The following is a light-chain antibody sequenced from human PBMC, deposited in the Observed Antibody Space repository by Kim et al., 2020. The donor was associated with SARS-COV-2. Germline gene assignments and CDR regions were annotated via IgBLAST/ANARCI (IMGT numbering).Light chain of an antibody. Sequence: EIVMTQSPATLSVSPGERATLSCRASQSVSSNLAWYQQKPGQAPRLLIYGASTRATGIPARFSGSGSGTEFTLTISSLQSEEFAVYYCQQYNNWLAITFGQERRREIK. J-gene: IGKJ5*01. CDR3: QQYNNWLAIT. CDR1: QSVSSN. CDR2: GAS. V-gene: IGKV3-15*01.